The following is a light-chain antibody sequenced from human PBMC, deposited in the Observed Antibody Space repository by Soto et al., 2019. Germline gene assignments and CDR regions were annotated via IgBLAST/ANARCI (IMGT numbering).Light chain of an antibody. J-gene: IGLJ1*01. CDR2: LEGSGSY. CDR1: SGHSTYI. Sequence: QSVLAQSSAASASLVSSVRLTCTLSSGHSTYIIAWHQQQPGKAPRYLMNLEGSGSYNKGSGVPDRFSGSSSGADRYLTISNLQFEDEADYYCETWDTNTRVFGTGTKVTVL. CDR3: ETWDTNTRV. V-gene: IGLV4-60*02.